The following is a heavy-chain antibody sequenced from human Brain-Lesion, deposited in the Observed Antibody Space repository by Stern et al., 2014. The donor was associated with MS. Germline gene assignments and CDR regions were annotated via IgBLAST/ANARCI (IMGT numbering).Heavy chain of an antibody. CDR1: GDSISRDNYF. CDR2: LHASGST. Sequence: MQLVESGPGLVKPSQTLSVTCPVSGDSISRDNYFWSWLRPADGKRLVWIGRLHASGSTFYNPSLTTRVTISVDPSQNQLSLTLNSVTAEDTAVYYCARASAPLYSGNWFDSWGQGTLVSVSS. J-gene: IGHJ5*01. V-gene: IGHV4-61*02. CDR3: ARASAPLYSGNWFDS. D-gene: IGHD5-18*01.